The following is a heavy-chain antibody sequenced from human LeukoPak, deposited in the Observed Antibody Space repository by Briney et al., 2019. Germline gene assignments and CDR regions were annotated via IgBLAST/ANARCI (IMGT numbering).Heavy chain of an antibody. CDR3: ASGTSHCSSTSCGLDP. Sequence: GGSLRLSCAASGFTFSSYSMNWVRQAPGKGLEWVSSISSSSYIYYADSVKGRFTISRDNAKNSLYLQMNSLRAEDTAVYYCASGTSHCSSTSCGLDPWGQGTLVTVSS. D-gene: IGHD2-2*01. CDR1: GFTFSSYS. J-gene: IGHJ5*02. CDR2: ISSSSYI. V-gene: IGHV3-21*01.